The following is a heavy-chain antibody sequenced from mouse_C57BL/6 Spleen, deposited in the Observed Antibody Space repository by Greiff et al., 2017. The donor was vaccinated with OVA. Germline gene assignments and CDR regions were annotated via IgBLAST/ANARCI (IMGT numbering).Heavy chain of an antibody. CDR1: GYTFTSYW. J-gene: IGHJ2*01. D-gene: IGHD1-1*01. V-gene: IGHV1-53*01. Sequence: QVQLKQPGTELVKPGASVKLSCKASGYTFTSYWMHWVKQRPGQGLEWIGNINPSNGGTNYNEKFKSKATLTVDKSSSTAYMQLSSLTSEDSAVYYCARDYYGSSYVPLPFDYWGQGTTLTVSS. CDR3: ARDYYGSSYVPLPFDY. CDR2: INPSNGGT.